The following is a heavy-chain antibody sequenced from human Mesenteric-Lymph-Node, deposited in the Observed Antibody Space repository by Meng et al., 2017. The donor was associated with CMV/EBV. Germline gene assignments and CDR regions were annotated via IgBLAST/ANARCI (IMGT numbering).Heavy chain of an antibody. CDR3: AKGGTTVYYYYGMDV. D-gene: IGHD1-7*01. V-gene: IGHV3-9*01. Sequence: GGSLRLSCAASGFSFDDHGMHWVRQAPGKGLEWVSGISWNSGSIGYADSVKGRFTISRDNAKNSLYLQMNSLRAEDTALYYCAKGGTTVYYYYGMDVWGQGTTVTVSS. CDR1: GFSFDDHG. J-gene: IGHJ6*02. CDR2: ISWNSGSI.